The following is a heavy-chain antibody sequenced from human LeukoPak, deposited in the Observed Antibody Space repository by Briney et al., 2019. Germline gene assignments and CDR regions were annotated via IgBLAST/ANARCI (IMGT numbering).Heavy chain of an antibody. CDR1: GFTVSSNY. D-gene: IGHD6-13*01. V-gene: IGHV3-53*01. J-gene: IGHJ6*03. CDR2: IYSGGST. Sequence: GWSLRLSCAASGFTVSSNYMSWVRQAPGKGLDWVSVIYSGGSTYYADSVKGRFTISRDNSKHTLYLQMSSLRAEDTAVYYCAREGAAAGTDAGYYYYRDVWGKGHTVTVSS. CDR3: AREGAAAGTDAGYYYYRDV.